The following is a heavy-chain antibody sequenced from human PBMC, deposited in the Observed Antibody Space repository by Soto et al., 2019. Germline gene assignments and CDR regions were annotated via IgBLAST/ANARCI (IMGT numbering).Heavy chain of an antibody. CDR2: IIPIFGTA. Sequence: GASVKVSCKASGGTFSSYAISWVRQAPGQGLEWMGGIIPIFGTANYAQKFQGRVTITADGSTSTAYMELSSLRSEDTAVYYCARDRGNADFDYWGQGTLVTVSS. D-gene: IGHD2-15*01. V-gene: IGHV1-69*13. CDR1: GGTFSSYA. CDR3: ARDRGNADFDY. J-gene: IGHJ4*02.